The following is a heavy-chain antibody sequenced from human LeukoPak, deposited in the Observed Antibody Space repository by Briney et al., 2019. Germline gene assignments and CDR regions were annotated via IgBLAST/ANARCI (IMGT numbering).Heavy chain of an antibody. Sequence: GASVKVSCKASGGTFSSYAISWVRQAPGQGLEWMGGITPMFGTAKYAQKFQGRVTITADESTSTAYMELSSLRSEDTAVYYCARDRRYGDYAGNYWGQGTLVTVSS. V-gene: IGHV1-69*13. J-gene: IGHJ4*02. D-gene: IGHD4-17*01. CDR2: ITPMFGTA. CDR1: GGTFSSYA. CDR3: ARDRRYGDYAGNY.